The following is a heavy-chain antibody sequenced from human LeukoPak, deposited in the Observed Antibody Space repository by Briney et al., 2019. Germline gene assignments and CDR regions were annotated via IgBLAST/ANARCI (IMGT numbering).Heavy chain of an antibody. CDR1: GGSISSYY. J-gene: IGHJ4*02. CDR2: IYYSGST. CDR3: ARGDGYNDFDY. Sequence: SETVSLTCTVSGGSISSYYWSWIRQPPGKGLEWIGYIYYSGSTNYNPSLKSRVTISVDTSKNQFSLKLSSVTAADTAVYYCARGDGYNDFDYWGQGTLVTVSS. V-gene: IGHV4-59*01. D-gene: IGHD5-24*01.